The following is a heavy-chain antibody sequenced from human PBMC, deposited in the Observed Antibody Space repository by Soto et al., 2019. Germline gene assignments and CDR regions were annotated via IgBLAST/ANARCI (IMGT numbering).Heavy chain of an antibody. Sequence: QVQLQESGPRLVKPSETLSLTCSVSGGSIGSYYWSWIRKPPGKGLEWIGYVYYTGTTKYNPSLKSRLTISVDTSKNQFSLRLNSVTAADTAIYYCARDQQMGRLDPWGQGTLVTVSS. J-gene: IGHJ5*02. CDR1: GGSIGSYY. CDR2: VYYTGTT. V-gene: IGHV4-59*01. D-gene: IGHD3-10*01. CDR3: ARDQQMGRLDP.